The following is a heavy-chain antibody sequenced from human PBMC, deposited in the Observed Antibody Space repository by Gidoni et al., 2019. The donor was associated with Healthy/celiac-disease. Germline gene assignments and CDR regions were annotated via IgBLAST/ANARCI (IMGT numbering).Heavy chain of an antibody. D-gene: IGHD6-19*01. J-gene: IGHJ4*02. CDR3: ARDEGSSGWYGLGY. V-gene: IGHV4-59*01. CDR2: IYYSGST. Sequence: QVQLQESGPGLVKPSETLSLPCTVSGGPISSYYWSWIRQPPGKGLEWIGYIYYSGSTNYNPSLKSRVTISVDTSKNQFSLKLSSVTAADTAVYYCARDEGSSGWYGLGYWGQGTLVTVSS. CDR1: GGPISSYY.